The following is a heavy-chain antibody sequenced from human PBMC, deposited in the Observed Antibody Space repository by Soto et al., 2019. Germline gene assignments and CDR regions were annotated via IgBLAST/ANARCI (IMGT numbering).Heavy chain of an antibody. CDR3: ARGLHSLFDY. J-gene: IGHJ4*02. Sequence: GSLRLSCAASGFSFDTYAMTWVRQAPGKGLDWVSAVSASGERTYYADSVRGRFIISRDNSKNMLFLEMTSLRAEDTAVYYCARGLHSLFDYWGQGTLVTVSS. V-gene: IGHV3-23*01. CDR1: GFSFDTYA. D-gene: IGHD2-21*01. CDR2: VSASGERT.